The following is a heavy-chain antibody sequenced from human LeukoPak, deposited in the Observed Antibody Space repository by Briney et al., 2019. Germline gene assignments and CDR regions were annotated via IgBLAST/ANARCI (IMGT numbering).Heavy chain of an antibody. V-gene: IGHV3-48*03. CDR2: ISSSGSTI. Sequence: GGSLRLSCAASGFTFSSYEMNWVRQAPGKGLEWVSYISSSGSTIYYADSVKGRFTISRDNAKNSLYLQMNSLRAEDTAVYYCARGCYDFWSGYSCPGPFDYWGQGTLVTVSS. CDR1: GFTFSSYE. J-gene: IGHJ4*02. CDR3: ARGCYDFWSGYSCPGPFDY. D-gene: IGHD3-3*01.